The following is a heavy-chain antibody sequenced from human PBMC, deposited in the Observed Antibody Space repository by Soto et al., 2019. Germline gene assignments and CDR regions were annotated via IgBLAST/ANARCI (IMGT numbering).Heavy chain of an antibody. CDR1: VFTFSSYA. J-gene: IGHJ6*02. CDR3: AKGGSGWYLWESYGMDV. V-gene: IGHV3-23*01. D-gene: IGHD6-19*01. Sequence: GGSLRLSCAASVFTFSSYAMSWVRQAPGKGLEWVSAISGSGGSTYYADSVKGRFTISRDNSKNTLYLQMNSLRAEDTAVYYCAKGGSGWYLWESYGMDVWGQGTTVTVSS. CDR2: ISGSGGST.